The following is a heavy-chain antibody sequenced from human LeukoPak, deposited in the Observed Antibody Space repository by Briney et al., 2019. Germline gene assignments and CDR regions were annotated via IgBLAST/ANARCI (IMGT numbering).Heavy chain of an antibody. V-gene: IGHV4-61*10. J-gene: IGHJ5*02. CDR3: ARGAPRFTSSWYSLNWFDP. CDR2: IFPSGST. D-gene: IGHD6-13*01. CDR1: GGSLSSGGDY. Sequence: SETLSLTCSVSGGSLSSGGDYWSWIRQPAGKGLEWIGCIFPSGSTNYNPSLKSRVTISVDTSKDQFSLKLRSVTAADTAVYYCARGAPRFTSSWYSLNWFDPWGQGTLVTVSS.